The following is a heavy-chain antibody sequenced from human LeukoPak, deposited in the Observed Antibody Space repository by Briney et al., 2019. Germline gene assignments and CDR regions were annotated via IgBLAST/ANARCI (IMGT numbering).Heavy chain of an antibody. J-gene: IGHJ5*02. CDR3: ARSITFGVEMATAGVGLDP. V-gene: IGHV1-8*01. CDR2: INPHSGKT. CDR1: GYPFRNYD. Sequence: ASVKVSCKTSGYPFRNYDINWVRQATGQGLEWMGWINPHSGKTGYAQKFQGRVTMTTDTSASTAYMELSSLRSEDTAVYYCARSITFGVEMATAGVGLDPWGQGTLVTVSS. D-gene: IGHD5-24*01.